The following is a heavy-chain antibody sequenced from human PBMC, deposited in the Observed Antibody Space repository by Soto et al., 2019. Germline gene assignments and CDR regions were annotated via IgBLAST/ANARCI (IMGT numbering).Heavy chain of an antibody. J-gene: IGHJ4*02. CDR1: GFTVSSNY. Sequence: EVQLVETGGGLIQPGGSLKLSCAASGFTVSSNYMSWVRQAPGKGLEWVSVIYSGGETYYADSVKGRFSISRDNSKNTLYLQMNSLRAEDTAVYYCARGLWGRAIFDYWGQGTLFTVSS. CDR2: IYSGGET. V-gene: IGHV3-53*02. D-gene: IGHD3-16*01. CDR3: ARGLWGRAIFDY.